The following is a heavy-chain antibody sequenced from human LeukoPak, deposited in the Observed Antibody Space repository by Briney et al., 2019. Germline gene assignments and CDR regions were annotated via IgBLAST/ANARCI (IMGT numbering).Heavy chain of an antibody. V-gene: IGHV3-21*01. CDR2: ISSSSSYI. CDR3: ARDRSSSSTTSI. J-gene: IGHJ4*02. CDR1: GFTFSSYS. D-gene: IGHD6-6*01. Sequence: GGSLRLSCAASGFTFSSYSMNRVRQHPGKGLEWVSSISSSSSYIYYTDSVKGRFTISRDNAKNSLYLQMNSLRAEDTAVYYCARDRSSSSTTSIWGQGTLVTVSS.